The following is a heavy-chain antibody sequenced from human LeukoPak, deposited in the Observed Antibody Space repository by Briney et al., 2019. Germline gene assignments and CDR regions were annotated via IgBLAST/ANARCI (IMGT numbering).Heavy chain of an antibody. D-gene: IGHD6-19*01. J-gene: IGHJ4*02. CDR3: ARARLGYSSGWYEGGYYFDS. CDR2: IYYSGST. CDR1: GGSISGYY. V-gene: IGHV4-59*01. Sequence: PSETLSLTCTVSGGSISGYYWNWIRQPPGRGLEWIGYIYYSGSTSYNPSLKSPVTISVDTSKNQFSLKLSSVTAADTAIYYCARARLGYSSGWYEGGYYFDSWGRGTLVTVSS.